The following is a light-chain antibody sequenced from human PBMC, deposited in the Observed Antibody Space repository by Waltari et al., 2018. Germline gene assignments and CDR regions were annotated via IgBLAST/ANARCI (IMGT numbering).Light chain of an antibody. CDR1: QSVLKSSTNKNY. CDR2: WSS. V-gene: IGKV4-1*01. J-gene: IGKJ4*01. Sequence: EIVMTQSPESLAVSLGERATINCKSSQSVLKSSTNKNYLAWYQRRPGQPPKLLFYWSSTRESGVPDRFSTSGSGTDFTLTISSLQAEDVAVYYCQQYYNAPVTFGGGTKMEIK. CDR3: QQYYNAPVT.